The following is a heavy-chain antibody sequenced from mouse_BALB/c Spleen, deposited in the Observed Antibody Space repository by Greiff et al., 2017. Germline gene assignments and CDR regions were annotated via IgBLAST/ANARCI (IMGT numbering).Heavy chain of an antibody. V-gene: IGHV5-17*02. D-gene: IGHD2-4*01. CDR1: GFTFSSYG. J-gene: IGHJ2*01. Sequence: EVKLMESGGGLVQPGGSLKLSCAASGFTFSSYGMHWVRQAPEKGLEWVAYISSGSSTIYYADTVKGRFTISRDNPKNTLFLQMTSLRSEDTAMYYCARYDYDFDYWGQGTTVTVSS. CDR3: ARYDYDFDY. CDR2: ISSGSSTI.